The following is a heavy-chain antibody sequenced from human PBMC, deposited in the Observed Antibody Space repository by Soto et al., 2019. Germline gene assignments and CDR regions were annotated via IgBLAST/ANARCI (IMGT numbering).Heavy chain of an antibody. J-gene: IGHJ4*02. CDR1: GGSISSSSYY. Sequence: ASETLSLTCTVSGGSISSSSYYWGWIRQPPGKGLEWIGSIYYSGSTYYNPSLKSRVTISVDTSKNQFSLKLSSVTAADTAVYYCARQHGDYTVDYWGQGTLVTVSS. CDR3: ARQHGDYTVDY. V-gene: IGHV4-39*01. D-gene: IGHD4-17*01. CDR2: IYYSGST.